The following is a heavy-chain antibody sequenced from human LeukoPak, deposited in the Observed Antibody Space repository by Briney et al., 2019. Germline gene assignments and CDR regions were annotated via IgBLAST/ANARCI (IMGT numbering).Heavy chain of an antibody. J-gene: IGHJ2*01. CDR3: ATAPHGGYYPDWYFDL. D-gene: IGHD3-22*01. Sequence: ASVKVSCKASGGTFSSYDISWVRQAPGKGLEWMGGFDPEDGETIYAQKFQGRVTMTEDTSTDTAYMELSSLRSEDTAVYYCATAPHGGYYPDWYFDLWGRGTLVTVSS. V-gene: IGHV1-24*01. CDR2: FDPEDGET. CDR1: GGTFSSYD.